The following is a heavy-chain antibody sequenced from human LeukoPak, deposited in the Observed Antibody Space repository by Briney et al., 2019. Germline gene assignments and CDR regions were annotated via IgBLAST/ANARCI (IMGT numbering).Heavy chain of an antibody. CDR3: ARDPQGYCGSGSYPLGPYYYYGMDV. J-gene: IGHJ6*02. CDR2: ISSSSSYI. Sequence: GGSLRLSCAASGFTLSSYSMNWVRQAPGKGLEWVSSISSSSSYIHYTDSVKGRFTISRDNAKNSLYLQMNSLRAEDTAVYYCARDPQGYCGSGSYPLGPYYYYGMDVWGQGTTVTVSS. CDR1: GFTLSSYS. D-gene: IGHD3-10*01. V-gene: IGHV3-21*01.